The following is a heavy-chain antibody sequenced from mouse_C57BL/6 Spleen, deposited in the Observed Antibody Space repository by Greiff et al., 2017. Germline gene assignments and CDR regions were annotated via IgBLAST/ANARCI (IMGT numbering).Heavy chain of an antibody. CDR2: IDPENGDT. Sequence: VQLQQSGAELVRPGASVKLSCTASGFNIKDDYMHWVKQRPEQGLEWIGWIDPENGDTEYASKFQGKATITADTSSNTAYLQLSSLTSEDTAVXSCTTWGYGSFGYWGQGTTLTVSS. D-gene: IGHD1-1*01. CDR3: TTWGYGSFGY. CDR1: GFNIKDDY. J-gene: IGHJ2*01. V-gene: IGHV14-4*01.